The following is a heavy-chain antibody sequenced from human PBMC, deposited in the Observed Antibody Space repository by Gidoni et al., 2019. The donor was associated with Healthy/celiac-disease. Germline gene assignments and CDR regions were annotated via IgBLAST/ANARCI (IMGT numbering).Heavy chain of an antibody. J-gene: IGHJ6*03. CDR1: GFTFDDYA. D-gene: IGHD1-1*01. CDR2: ISWNSGSI. V-gene: IGHV3-9*01. CDR3: ARTALDYYYYMDV. Sequence: EVQLVESGGGLVQPGRSLRLSCAASGFTFDDYAMHWVRQAPGKGLEWVSGISWNSGSIGYADSVKGRFTISRDNAKNSLYLQMNSLRAEDTALYYCARTALDYYYYMDVWGKGTTVTVSS.